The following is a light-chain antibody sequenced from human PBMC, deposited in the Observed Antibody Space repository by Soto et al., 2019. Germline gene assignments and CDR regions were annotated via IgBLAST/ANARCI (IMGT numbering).Light chain of an antibody. CDR1: SSDFGSYKF. J-gene: IGLJ1*01. CDR2: ETS. Sequence: QSVLTQPASVSGSPGQAITISCTGTSSDFGSYKFVSWYQYHPGTVPNVIIYETSKRPSGVSDRFSGSKSGNTASLTLSWLQAEDEADYYCFSFTSTNTHVFGSGTKV. CDR3: FSFTSTNTHV. V-gene: IGLV2-23*01.